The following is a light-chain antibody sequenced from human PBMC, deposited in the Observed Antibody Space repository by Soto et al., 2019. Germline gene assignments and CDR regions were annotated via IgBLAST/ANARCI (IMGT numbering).Light chain of an antibody. CDR1: SSDVGGYNY. CDR3: SSYTSSSTLSPYV. J-gene: IGLJ1*01. V-gene: IGLV2-14*03. Sequence: SVLTQPASVSGSPGQSITISCTGTSSDVGGYNYVSWYQHHPGKAPKLMIYDVSNRPSGVSNHFSGSKSGNTASLIISGLQAEDDADYYCSSYTSSSTLSPYVFGPGTKVTVL. CDR2: DVS.